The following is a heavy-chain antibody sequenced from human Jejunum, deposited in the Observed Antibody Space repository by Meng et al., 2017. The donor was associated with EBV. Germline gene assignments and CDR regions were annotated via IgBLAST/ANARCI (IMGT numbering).Heavy chain of an antibody. V-gene: IGHV3-30-3*01. D-gene: IGHD3-16*01. CDR2: ISNDGNNK. CDR3: TREWGADY. CDR1: GFTFSGHA. Sequence: QVQLGESGGGVVQPGRSLRLSCAAFGFTFSGHAMQWVRQAPGKGLKWVALISNDGNNKYYADSVKGRFTISRDNSKNTLYLQMNSLRVDDTALYYCTREWGADYWGQGTLVTVSS. J-gene: IGHJ4*02.